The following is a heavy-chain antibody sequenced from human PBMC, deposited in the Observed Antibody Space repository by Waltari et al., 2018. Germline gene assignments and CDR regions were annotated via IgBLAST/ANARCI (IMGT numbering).Heavy chain of an antibody. V-gene: IGHV3-7*01. D-gene: IGHD1-26*01. CDR3: AKGPGVVGGIGFFDW. CDR1: GFPFSDHC. CDR2: IKQDGSEK. Sequence: EVQLVESGGGLVQPGGSLRLSCAASGFPFSDHCMTWVRQAPGKGLEWVANIKQDGSEKYYVDSVKGRFTISRDNAKNSLYLQMNSLRAEDSAVYYCAKGPGVVGGIGFFDWWGQGSLVTVSA. J-gene: IGHJ4*02.